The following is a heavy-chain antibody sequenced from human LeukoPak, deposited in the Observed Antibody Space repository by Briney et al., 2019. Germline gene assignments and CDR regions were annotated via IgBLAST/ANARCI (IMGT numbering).Heavy chain of an antibody. CDR1: GGTFSSYA. Sequence: SVKVSCKASGGTFSSYAISWVRQAPGQGLEWMGRIIPILGIANYAQKFQGRVTITADKSTSTAYMELSSLRSEDTAVYYCARVGAAAAEPAHFDYWGQGTLVTVSS. CDR3: ARVGAAAAEPAHFDY. D-gene: IGHD6-13*01. V-gene: IGHV1-69*04. J-gene: IGHJ4*02. CDR2: IIPILGIA.